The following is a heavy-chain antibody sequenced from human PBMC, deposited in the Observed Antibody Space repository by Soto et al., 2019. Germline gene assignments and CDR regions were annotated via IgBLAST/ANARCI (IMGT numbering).Heavy chain of an antibody. V-gene: IGHV4-59*01. CDR1: GASTCNDH. CDR3: ALGGYNYGRPFDF. D-gene: IGHD5-18*01. CDR2: VYHRGPP. J-gene: IGHJ4*02. Sequence: PSETLSLTSRVSGASTCNDHYSWIRQSPGKGLEWIGIVYHRGPPYYTPSLKRRVNMSVDTSTNEFYLNLKSVTAADTAVYYCALGGYNYGRPFDFWGQGTLVTVSS.